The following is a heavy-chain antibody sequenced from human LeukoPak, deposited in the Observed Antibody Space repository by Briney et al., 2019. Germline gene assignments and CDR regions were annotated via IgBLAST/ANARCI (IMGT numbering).Heavy chain of an antibody. CDR2: ICYSGST. Sequence: SETLSLTCTVSGDSISSYYWSWIRQPPGKGLEWIGYICYSGSTNYNPSLKSRVTISVDTSKNQFSLKLSSVTAADTAVYYCARSRARLGWFDPWGQGTLVTVSS. CDR1: GDSISSYY. J-gene: IGHJ5*02. D-gene: IGHD6-19*01. V-gene: IGHV4-59*08. CDR3: ARSRARLGWFDP.